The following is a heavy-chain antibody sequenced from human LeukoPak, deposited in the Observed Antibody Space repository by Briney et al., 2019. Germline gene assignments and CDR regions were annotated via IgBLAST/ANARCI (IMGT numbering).Heavy chain of an antibody. J-gene: IGHJ4*02. Sequence: PGRSLRLSCAASGFTFSSYGMHWVRQAPGKGLEWVAVISYDGSNKYYADSVKGRFTISRDNSKDTPYLQMNSLRAEDTAVYYCAKDSLPYSSSWYDYWGQGTLVTVSS. D-gene: IGHD6-13*01. V-gene: IGHV3-30*18. CDR3: AKDSLPYSSSWYDY. CDR2: ISYDGSNK. CDR1: GFTFSSYG.